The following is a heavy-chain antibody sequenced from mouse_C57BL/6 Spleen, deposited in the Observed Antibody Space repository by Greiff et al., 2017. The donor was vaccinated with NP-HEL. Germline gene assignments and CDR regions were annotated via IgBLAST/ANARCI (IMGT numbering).Heavy chain of an antibody. CDR1: GFNIKDYY. CDR2: IDPEDGET. V-gene: IGHV14-2*01. D-gene: IGHD1-1*01. Sequence: VQLQQSGAELVKPGASVKLSCTASGFNIKDYYMHWVKQRTEQGLEWIGRIDPEDGETKYAPNFQGKATITADTSSNTAYLQLSSLTSEDTAVYYCAPPIYYYGSSPPWFAYWGQGTLVTVSA. CDR3: APPIYYYGSSPPWFAY. J-gene: IGHJ3*01.